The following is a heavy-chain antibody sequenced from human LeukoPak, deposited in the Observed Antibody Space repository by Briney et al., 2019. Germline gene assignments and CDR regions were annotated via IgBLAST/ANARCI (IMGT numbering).Heavy chain of an antibody. CDR1: GFTFSSSW. CDR3: ARMAVA. J-gene: IGHJ3*01. CDR2: ISSDGITT. V-gene: IGHV3-74*01. D-gene: IGHD5-24*01. Sequence: GGSLRLSCAASGFTFSSSWMHWVRQVPGKGLVWVSRISSDGITTNYADSVKGRFTISRDNAKNTVYLQMNSLRAEDTAVYYCARMAVAWGQGTIVTVSS.